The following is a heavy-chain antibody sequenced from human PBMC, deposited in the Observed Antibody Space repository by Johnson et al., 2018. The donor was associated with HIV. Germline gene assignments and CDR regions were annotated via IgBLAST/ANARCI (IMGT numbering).Heavy chain of an antibody. CDR1: GFTFSSFA. J-gene: IGHJ3*02. D-gene: IGHD1-26*01. CDR2: ISSIGGST. V-gene: IGHV3-23*04. CDR3: ARDPEGAPPLGAFDI. Sequence: VQLVESGGGLVQPGGSLRLSCAASGFTFSSFAMSWVRQAPGKGLEWVSGISSIGGSTYYADSVKGRFTISRDNSKNTLYLQMNSLRAEDTAVYYCARDPEGAPPLGAFDIWGQGTMVTVSS.